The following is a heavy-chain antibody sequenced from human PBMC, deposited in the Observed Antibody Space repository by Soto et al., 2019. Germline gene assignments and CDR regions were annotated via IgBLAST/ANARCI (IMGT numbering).Heavy chain of an antibody. J-gene: IGHJ5*02. D-gene: IGHD6-19*01. CDR3: ARRARLLAGVAGTGNWFDP. CDR1: GGTFSSYA. Sequence: QVQLVQSGAEVKKPGSSVKVSCKASGGTFSSYAISWVRQAPGQGLEWMGGIIPIFGTANYAQKFQGRVTITADESTSTAYMELSSLRSEDTAVYYCARRARLLAGVAGTGNWFDPWGQGTLVTVSS. V-gene: IGHV1-69*01. CDR2: IIPIFGTA.